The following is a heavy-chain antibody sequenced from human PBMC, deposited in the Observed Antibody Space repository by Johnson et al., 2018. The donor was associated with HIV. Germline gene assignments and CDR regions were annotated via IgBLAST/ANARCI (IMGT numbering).Heavy chain of an antibody. J-gene: IGHJ3*02. CDR1: GFTVSSNY. V-gene: IGHV3-66*01. CDR3: AKDQGDEAFDI. D-gene: IGHD2-21*01. Sequence: VQLVESGGVVEQPGGSLRLSCAASGFTVSSNYMSWVRQAPGKGLEWVSVIYSGGSTYYADSVKDRFTISRDNPKNTLYLQMNSLRAEDTAVYYCAKDQGDEAFDIWGQGTMVTVSS. CDR2: IYSGGST.